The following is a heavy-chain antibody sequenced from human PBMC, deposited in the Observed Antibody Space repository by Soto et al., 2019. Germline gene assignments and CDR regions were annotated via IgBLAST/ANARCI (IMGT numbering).Heavy chain of an antibody. V-gene: IGHV3-21*01. J-gene: IGHJ5*02. CDR3: TRDASRDSSARGWFDP. CDR2: ISSNSAYI. CDR1: GFTFRSFT. D-gene: IGHD6-13*01. Sequence: PGGSLRLSXAASGFTFRSFTMNWVRQAPGKGLEWVSTISSNSAYIYYTDALRGRFTISRDNAKNSLHLQMNSLRAEDTAVYYCTRDASRDSSARGWFDPWGPGTLVTV.